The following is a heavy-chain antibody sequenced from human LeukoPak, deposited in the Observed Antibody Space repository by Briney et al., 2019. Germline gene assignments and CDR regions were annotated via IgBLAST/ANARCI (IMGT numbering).Heavy chain of an antibody. CDR3: ARAGRVPHGWYFDL. V-gene: IGHV4-34*01. CDR1: GGSFSGYY. CDR2: INHSGST. Sequence: SETLSLTCAVYGGSFSGYYWSWIRQPPGKGLEWIGEINHSGSTNYNPSLKSRVTISVDTSKNQFSLKLSSVTAADTAVYYCARAGRVPHGWYFDLWGRGTLVTVSS. J-gene: IGHJ2*01.